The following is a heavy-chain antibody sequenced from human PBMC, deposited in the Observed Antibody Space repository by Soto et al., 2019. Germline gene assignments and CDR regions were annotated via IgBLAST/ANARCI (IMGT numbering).Heavy chain of an antibody. CDR2: ISSSSSTI. V-gene: IGHV3-48*02. J-gene: IGHJ6*02. CDR1: GFTFSSYS. CDR3: ALGYCTNGVCYPLFSV. Sequence: GGSLRLSCAASGFTFSSYSRNWVRQAPGKGLEWVSYISSSSSTIYYADSVKGRFTISRDNAKNSLYLQMNSLRDEDTAVYYCALGYCTNGVCYPLFSVWGQGTTVTVSS. D-gene: IGHD2-8*01.